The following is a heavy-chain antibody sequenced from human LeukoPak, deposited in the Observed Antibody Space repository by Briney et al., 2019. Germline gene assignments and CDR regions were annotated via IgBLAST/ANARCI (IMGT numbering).Heavy chain of an antibody. CDR2: ISYDGSNK. CDR1: GFTFSSYG. CDR3: ARGTGPKEV. Sequence: PGGSLRLSCAASGFTFSSYGMHWVRQAPGKGLEWVAVISYDGSNKYYADSVKGRFTISRDNSKNTLYLQMNSLRAEDTAVYYCARGTGPKEVWGQGTLVTVSS. J-gene: IGHJ4*02. V-gene: IGHV3-30*03. D-gene: IGHD1-1*01.